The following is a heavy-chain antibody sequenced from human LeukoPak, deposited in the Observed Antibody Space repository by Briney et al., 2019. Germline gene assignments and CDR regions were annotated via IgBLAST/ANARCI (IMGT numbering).Heavy chain of an antibody. J-gene: IGHJ4*02. CDR3: ARALRRDGYNSGLDY. Sequence: HPGGSLRLSCAASGFTFSSYSMNWVRQAPGKGLEWVSYISSSGSTIYYADSVKGRFTISRDNAKNSLYLQMNSLRAEDTAVYYCARALRRDGYNSGLDYWGQGTLVTVSS. V-gene: IGHV3-48*04. CDR1: GFTFSSYS. D-gene: IGHD5-24*01. CDR2: ISSSGSTI.